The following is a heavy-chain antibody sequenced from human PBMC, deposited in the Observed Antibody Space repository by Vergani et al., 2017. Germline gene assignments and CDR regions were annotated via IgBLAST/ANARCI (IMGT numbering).Heavy chain of an antibody. J-gene: IGHJ4*02. CDR3: ARARYSSSWYYFDY. CDR2: INAGNGNT. CDR1: GYTFTSYA. Sequence: QVQLVQSGAEVKKPGASVKVSCKASGYTFTSYAMHWVRQAPGQRLEWMGWINAGNGNTKYSQEFQGRVTITRDTSASTAYMELSSLRSEHTAMYYCARARYSSSWYYFDYWGQGTLVTVAS. V-gene: IGHV1-3*01. D-gene: IGHD6-13*01.